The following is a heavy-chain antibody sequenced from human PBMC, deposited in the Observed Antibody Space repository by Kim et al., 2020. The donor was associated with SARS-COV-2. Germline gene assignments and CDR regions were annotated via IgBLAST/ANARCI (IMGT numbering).Heavy chain of an antibody. J-gene: IGHJ4*02. Sequence: YARKFQGRVTMTRDTSISTAYMELSRLRYDDTAVYYCARVGTTVTTFGYWGQGTLVTVSS. D-gene: IGHD4-17*01. V-gene: IGHV1-2*02. CDR3: ARVGTTVTTFGY.